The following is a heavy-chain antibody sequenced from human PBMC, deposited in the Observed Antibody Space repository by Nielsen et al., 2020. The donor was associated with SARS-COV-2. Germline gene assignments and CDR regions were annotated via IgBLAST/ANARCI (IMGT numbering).Heavy chain of an antibody. Sequence: GGSLRLSCAASGFTFDDYAMHWVRQAPGKGLEWVSGISWNSGSIGYADSVKGRFTISRDNAKNSLYLQMNSLRAEDTALYYCATLGDYSMDVWGQGTTVTVSS. J-gene: IGHJ6*02. CDR2: ISWNSGSI. CDR1: GFTFDDYA. D-gene: IGHD3-10*01. CDR3: ATLGDYSMDV. V-gene: IGHV3-9*01.